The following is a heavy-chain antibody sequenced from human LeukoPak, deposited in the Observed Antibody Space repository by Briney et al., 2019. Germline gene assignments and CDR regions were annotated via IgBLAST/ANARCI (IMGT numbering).Heavy chain of an antibody. D-gene: IGHD1-26*01. Sequence: GESLKISCKGSGYRFTSYWIGGVRQLPGKGLEWMGIIYPGDSDTRYSPSFQGQVTISADRSISTAYLQWSSLKASDTAMYYCARREGGSYFDYWGQGTLVTVSS. J-gene: IGHJ4*02. CDR2: IYPGDSDT. V-gene: IGHV5-51*01. CDR3: ARREGGSYFDY. CDR1: GYRFTSYW.